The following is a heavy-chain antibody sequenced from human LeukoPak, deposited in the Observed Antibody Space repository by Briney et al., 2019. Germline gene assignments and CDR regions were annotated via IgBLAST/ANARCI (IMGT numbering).Heavy chain of an antibody. J-gene: IGHJ1*01. CDR2: IYHSGST. D-gene: IGHD6-19*01. CDR1: GGSISSGGYS. Sequence: SQTLSLTCAVSGGSISSGGYSWSWIRQPPGKGLEWIGYIYHSGSTYYNPSLKSRVTISVDTSKNQFSLKLSSVTAADTAVYYCARPRYSSGWYPGYFQHWGQGTLVTVSS. V-gene: IGHV4-30-2*03. CDR3: ARPRYSSGWYPGYFQH.